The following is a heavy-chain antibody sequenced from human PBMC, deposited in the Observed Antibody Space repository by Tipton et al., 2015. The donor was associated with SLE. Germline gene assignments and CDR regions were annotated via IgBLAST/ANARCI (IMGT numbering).Heavy chain of an antibody. V-gene: IGHV4-61*02. CDR2: VYSSGRT. Sequence: TLSLTCTVSGGSLTSGAYYWTWIRQPAGKGLEWIGRVYSSGRTNYNPSLKGRVTISVDTSKSQFSLKLSSVTAADTAVYYCAREEEGFTMVRGVNYYRYHMDVWGKGTTVTVSS. D-gene: IGHD3-10*01. CDR3: AREEEGFTMVRGVNYYRYHMDV. CDR1: GGSLTSGAYY. J-gene: IGHJ6*03.